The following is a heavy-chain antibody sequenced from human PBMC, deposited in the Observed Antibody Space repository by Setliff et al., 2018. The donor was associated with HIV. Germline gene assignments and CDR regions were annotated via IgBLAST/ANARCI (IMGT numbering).Heavy chain of an antibody. J-gene: IGHJ4*02. CDR3: SRDVGVPGRGNALDY. V-gene: IGHV1-2*06. D-gene: IGHD1-26*01. Sequence: VKVSCKTSGYTFGYNYIHWVRQAPGQGLEWMGRIAPNSGDTKYAQKFEGRVTVTRDTSINTVYMEVSSLRSDDTAVYYCSRDVGVPGRGNALDYWGQGTQVTVSS. CDR2: IAPNSGDT. CDR1: GYTFGYNY.